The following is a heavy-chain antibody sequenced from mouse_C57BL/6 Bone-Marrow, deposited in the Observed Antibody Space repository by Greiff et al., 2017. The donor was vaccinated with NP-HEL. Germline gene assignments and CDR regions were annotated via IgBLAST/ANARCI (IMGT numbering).Heavy chain of an antibody. Sequence: QVQLQQSGAELARPGASVKMSCTASGYTFTSYTMHWVKQRPGQGLEWIGYINPSSGYTKYNQKFKDKATLTADKSSSTAYMQLSRLTSEDSAVYYCARYQLYYFDYWGQGTTLTVSS. D-gene: IGHD3-1*01. CDR1: GYTFTSYT. CDR2: INPSSGYT. V-gene: IGHV1-4*01. CDR3: ARYQLYYFDY. J-gene: IGHJ2*01.